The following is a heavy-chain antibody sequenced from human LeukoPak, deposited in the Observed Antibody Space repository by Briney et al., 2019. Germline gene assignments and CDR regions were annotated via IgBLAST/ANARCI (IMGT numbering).Heavy chain of an antibody. V-gene: IGHV4-59*08. CDR2: ISYSGFT. J-gene: IGHJ4*02. Sequence: SETLSLTCTVSGGAISSYQWSWIRQPPGKGLEWIGYISYSGFTNYNPSLKSRVTISLDTSKNQFSLKLTSVTAADTAVYYCAGHHPRNTVDFWGQGTLVTVSS. D-gene: IGHD2-8*02. CDR3: AGHHPRNTVDF. CDR1: GGAISSYQ.